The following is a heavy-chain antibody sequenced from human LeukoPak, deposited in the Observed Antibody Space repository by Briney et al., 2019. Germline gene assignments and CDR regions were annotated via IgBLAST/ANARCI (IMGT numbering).Heavy chain of an antibody. CDR3: AKAATLLLLEGYFDY. V-gene: IGHV3-43*02. Sequence: GGSLRLSCAASGFTFGDYAMHWVRQPPGKVLEWVSLISGDGGSTYYADSVKGRFNISRDNSKNSLYLQMNSLRTEDTALYYCAKAATLLLLEGYFDYWGQGTLVTVSS. CDR1: GFTFGDYA. CDR2: ISGDGGST. D-gene: IGHD3-10*01. J-gene: IGHJ4*02.